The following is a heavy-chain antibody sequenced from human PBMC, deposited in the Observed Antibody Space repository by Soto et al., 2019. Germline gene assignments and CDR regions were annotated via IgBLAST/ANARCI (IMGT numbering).Heavy chain of an antibody. CDR2: ISAYNGNT. CDR3: AREHLDTMVRGLDWFDP. D-gene: IGHD3-10*01. J-gene: IGHJ5*02. Sequence: QVQLVQSGAEVKKPGASVKVSCKASGYNFTSYGISWVRQAPGQGLEWRGWISAYNGNTNYAQKLQGRVTMTTDTSTSTAYMELRSLRYDDTAVYYCAREHLDTMVRGLDWFDPWGQGTLVTVSS. CDR1: GYNFTSYG. V-gene: IGHV1-18*01.